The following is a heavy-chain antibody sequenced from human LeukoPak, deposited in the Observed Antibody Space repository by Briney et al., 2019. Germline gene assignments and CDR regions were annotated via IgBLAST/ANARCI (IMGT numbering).Heavy chain of an antibody. V-gene: IGHV4-34*01. Sequence: SETLSLTCAVYGGSFSGYYWSWIRQPPGKGLEWIGEINHSGSTNYNPSLKSRVTISVDTSKTQFSQKLSPVTAANTAVYYCARIYDSTGYPFDYWGQGTLVTVSS. J-gene: IGHJ4*02. CDR2: INHSGST. CDR1: GGSFSGYY. D-gene: IGHD3-22*01. CDR3: ARIYDSTGYPFDY.